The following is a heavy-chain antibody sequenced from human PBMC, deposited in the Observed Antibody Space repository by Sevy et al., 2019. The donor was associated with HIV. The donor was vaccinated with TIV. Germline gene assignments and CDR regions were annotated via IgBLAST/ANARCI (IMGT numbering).Heavy chain of an antibody. CDR2: ISYDGTNK. V-gene: IGHV3-30*03. CDR3: VGDSFPDWAREHLHNHIDP. J-gene: IGHJ5*02. Sequence: GGSLRLSCAASGFTFVTYGMHWVRQAPGKGLEWVAAISYDGTNKFYTDSVQGRFTISRGDAGSTLNLQMDSLRPDDAAIYYCVGDSFPDWAREHLHNHIDPWGQGTLVTVSS. CDR1: GFTFVTYG. D-gene: IGHD3-9*01.